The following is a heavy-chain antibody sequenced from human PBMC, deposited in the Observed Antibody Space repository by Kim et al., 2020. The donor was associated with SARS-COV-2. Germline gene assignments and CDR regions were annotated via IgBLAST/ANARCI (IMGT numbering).Heavy chain of an antibody. CDR1: GFTFTNTC. CDR3: TSDLGHHCLDDWY. D-gene: IGHD2-15*01. V-gene: IGHV3-15*01. Sequence: GGSLRLSCAASGFTFTNTCMNWVRQAPGKGLEWVGRIKSKGNGGTTGYAAPVKGRFTISRDDSKNPLYLQMSSLKTEDTAVYYCTSDLGHHCLDDWY. CDR2: IKSKGNGGTT. J-gene: IGHJ2*01.